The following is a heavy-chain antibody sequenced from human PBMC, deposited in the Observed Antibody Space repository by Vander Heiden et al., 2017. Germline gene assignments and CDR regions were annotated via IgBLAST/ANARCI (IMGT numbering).Heavy chain of an antibody. CDR1: GYTFTSYG. CDR3: AREAIAVAGTPWFDP. Sequence: QVQLVQSGAEVKKPGASVKVSCTACGYTFTSYGISWVRQAPGQGLEWMGWISAYNGNTNYAQKLQGIVTMTTDTSTSTAYMELRSLRSDDTAVYYCAREAIAVAGTPWFDPWGQGTLVTVSS. CDR2: ISAYNGNT. J-gene: IGHJ5*02. D-gene: IGHD6-19*01. V-gene: IGHV1-18*04.